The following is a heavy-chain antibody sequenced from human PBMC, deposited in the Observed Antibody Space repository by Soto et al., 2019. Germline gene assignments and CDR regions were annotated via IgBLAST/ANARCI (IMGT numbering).Heavy chain of an antibody. CDR2: IYYSGST. Sequence: SETLSLTCTVSGDSISSSSFYWGWIRQPPGKGLEWIASIYYSGSTYYNPSLKSRVTISVDTSMNQFSLELTSVTAADMSVYYCARHDETPTHRRWRWFDPWGRGTLVTVSS. CDR1: GDSISSSSFY. V-gene: IGHV4-39*01. CDR3: ARHDETPTHRRWRWFDP. D-gene: IGHD2-15*01. J-gene: IGHJ5*02.